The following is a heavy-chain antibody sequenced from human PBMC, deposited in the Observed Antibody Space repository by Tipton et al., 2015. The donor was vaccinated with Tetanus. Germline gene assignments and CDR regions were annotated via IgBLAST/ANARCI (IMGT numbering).Heavy chain of an antibody. D-gene: IGHD1-1*01. V-gene: IGHV4-31*03. Sequence: TLSLTCSVSGYSIRRGAYYWSWLRQRPGKGLEWLGYIHSRGDTFYIPSLRSRLIISLYTSKNQFSLQLSFLTAADTAIYYCARDGENEGVFNVWGRRTRVSVSS. CDR3: ARDGENEGVFNV. J-gene: IGHJ3*01. CDR2: IHSRGDT. CDR1: GYSIRRGAYY.